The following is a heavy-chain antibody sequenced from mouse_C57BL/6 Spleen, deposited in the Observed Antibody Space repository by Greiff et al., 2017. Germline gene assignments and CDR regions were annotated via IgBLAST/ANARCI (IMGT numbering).Heavy chain of an antibody. D-gene: IGHD1-1*01. CDR3: ARGGLRYGYYFDY. CDR1: GYTFTSYW. CDR2: IHPNSGST. Sequence: VQLQQPGAELVKPGASVKLSCKASGYTFTSYWMHWVKQRPGQGLEWIGMIHPNSGSTNYNEKFKSKDKLTVNKSSSTAYMQLSSLTSEDSAVYYCARGGLRYGYYFDYWGQGTTLTVSA. V-gene: IGHV1-64*01. J-gene: IGHJ2*01.